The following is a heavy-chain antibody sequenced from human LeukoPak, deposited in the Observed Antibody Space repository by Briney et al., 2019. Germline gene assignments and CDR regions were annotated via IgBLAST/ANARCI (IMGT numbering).Heavy chain of an antibody. Sequence: SETLSLTCTVSSGSITDYYWGWIRQPPGKGLERMGYIYYTGSTSDNPSLKSRVTMSVDTSKNQFSLRLSSVTTADTAVYYCARLPSDQDDFDIWGQGTMVTVSS. CDR3: ARLPSDQDDFDI. CDR1: SGSITDYY. V-gene: IGHV4-59*01. D-gene: IGHD2-21*01. J-gene: IGHJ3*02. CDR2: IYYTGST.